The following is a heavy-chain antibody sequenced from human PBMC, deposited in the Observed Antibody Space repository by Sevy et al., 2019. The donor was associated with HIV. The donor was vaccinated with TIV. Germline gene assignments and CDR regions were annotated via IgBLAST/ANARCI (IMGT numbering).Heavy chain of an antibody. V-gene: IGHV3-23*01. CDR3: AKDTGGYCSSTSCYTRGHFDY. CDR2: ISGSGGST. D-gene: IGHD2-2*02. Sequence: GGCLRLSCAASGFTFSSYAMSWVRQAPGKGLEWVSAISGSGGSTYYADSVKGRFTISRDNSKNTLYLQMNSLRAEDTAVYYCAKDTGGYCSSTSCYTRGHFDYWGQGTLVTVSS. CDR1: GFTFSSYA. J-gene: IGHJ4*02.